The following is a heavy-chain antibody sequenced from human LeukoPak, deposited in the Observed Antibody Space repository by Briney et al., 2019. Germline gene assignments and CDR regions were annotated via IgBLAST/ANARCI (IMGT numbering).Heavy chain of an antibody. J-gene: IGHJ4*01. CDR1: GGSFSNYY. V-gene: IGHV4-34*01. D-gene: IGHD1-26*01. Sequence: SETLSLTCAVYGGSFSNYYWSRIRQPPGKGLEWIGEINDGGSTHYNPSLKSRVTMSVDTSNHQFSLKLNSMSAADTAVYYCAKGHSASNYAYFDSSGHGTLVTVSS. CDR2: INDGGST. CDR3: AKGHSASNYAYFDS.